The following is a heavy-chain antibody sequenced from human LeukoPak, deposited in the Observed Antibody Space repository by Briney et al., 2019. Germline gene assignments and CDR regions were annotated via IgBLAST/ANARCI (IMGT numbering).Heavy chain of an antibody. V-gene: IGHV3-7*01. CDR2: IKQDGSEK. Sequence: GGSLRLSCAASGFTFSSYWMSWVRQAPGKGLEWVASIKQDGSEKDYADSVKGRFTISRDNAKNSLYLQMNSLRADDTAVYYCAKDGVLRFLEWSTYFDYWGQGTLVTVSS. J-gene: IGHJ4*02. D-gene: IGHD3-3*01. CDR1: GFTFSSYW. CDR3: AKDGVLRFLEWSTYFDY.